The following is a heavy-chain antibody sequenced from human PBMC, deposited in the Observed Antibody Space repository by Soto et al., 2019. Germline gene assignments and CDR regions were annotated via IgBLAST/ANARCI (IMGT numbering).Heavy chain of an antibody. CDR2: IYFTGST. D-gene: IGHD5-12*01. J-gene: IGHJ2*01. V-gene: IGHV4-30-4*01. Sequence: PSETLSLTCTVSGDTVNNGDYFWSWIRQSPGKGLEWLGYIYFTGSTYYSPSLKSRLHISMDKSKNHFSLEMTSVTVADTAVYFCPRGAVWDVVAPFKRDRAPRGR. CDR3: PRGAVWDVVAPFKRDRAP. CDR1: GDTVNNGDYF.